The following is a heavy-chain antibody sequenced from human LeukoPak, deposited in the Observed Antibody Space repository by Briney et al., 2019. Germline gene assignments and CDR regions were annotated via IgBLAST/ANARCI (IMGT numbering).Heavy chain of an antibody. CDR2: IRLDGNSK. D-gene: IGHD3-16*01. CDR1: GFIFSSCG. J-gene: IGHJ4*02. Sequence: LVESGGGVVQPGGVLRLSCAASGFIFSSCGRHWVRQAPGKGLEWVALIRLDGNSKYYAEAVHGRFTISRDNSKNTLYLQMNRLRAEDTALYYCARLGSHAFDYWGQGTLVTVSS. V-gene: IGHV3-30*02. CDR3: ARLGSHAFDY.